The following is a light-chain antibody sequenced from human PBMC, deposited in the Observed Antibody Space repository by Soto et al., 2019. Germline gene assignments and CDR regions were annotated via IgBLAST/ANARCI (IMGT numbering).Light chain of an antibody. Sequence: QSALTQPASVSGSPGQSITISCTGTSSDVGGYNYVSWYQQHPGKAPKLMIYEVSNRPSGVSNRFSGSKSGNTASLTISGLQAEDEADYYCSSYTSSSTWVSGGGTKVTVL. V-gene: IGLV2-14*01. J-gene: IGLJ3*02. CDR2: EVS. CDR3: SSYTSSSTWV. CDR1: SSDVGGYNY.